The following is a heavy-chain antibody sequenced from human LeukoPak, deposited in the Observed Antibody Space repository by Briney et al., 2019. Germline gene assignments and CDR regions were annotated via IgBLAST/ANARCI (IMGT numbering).Heavy chain of an antibody. D-gene: IGHD3-10*01. CDR1: GGSISSGSYY. J-gene: IGHJ6*03. CDR3: ARRLYGSGSYYKTPYYYYMDV. V-gene: IGHV4-61*02. CDR2: IYTSGST. Sequence: PSQTLSLTCTVSGGSISSGSYYWSWIRQPAGKGLEWIGRIYTSGSTNYNPSLKSRVTISVDTSKNQFSLKLSSVTAADTAVYYCARRLYGSGSYYKTPYYYYMDVWGKGTTVTISS.